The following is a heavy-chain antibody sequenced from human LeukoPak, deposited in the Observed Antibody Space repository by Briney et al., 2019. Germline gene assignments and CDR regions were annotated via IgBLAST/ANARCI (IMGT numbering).Heavy chain of an antibody. V-gene: IGHV1-18*01. Sequence: ASVKVSCKASGYTFTSYGISWVRQAPGQGLGWMGWISAYNGNTNYAQKLQGRVTMTTDTSTSTAYMELRSLRSDDTAVYYCARGYDILTGYYPYYYYGMDVWGQGTTVTVSS. CDR3: ARGYDILTGYYPYYYYGMDV. J-gene: IGHJ6*02. CDR1: GYTFTSYG. D-gene: IGHD3-9*01. CDR2: ISAYNGNT.